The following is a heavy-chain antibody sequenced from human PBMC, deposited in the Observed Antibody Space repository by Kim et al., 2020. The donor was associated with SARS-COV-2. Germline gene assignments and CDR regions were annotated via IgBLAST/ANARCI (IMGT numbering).Heavy chain of an antibody. CDR2: IKQDGSLK. CDR3: VAGYFVDNVIRAFDH. D-gene: IGHD3-9*01. CDR1: GFTFSSNW. J-gene: IGHJ5*02. Sequence: GGSLRLSCAVSGFTFSSNWMTWVRQAPGRGLEWLANIKQDGSLKFYADSVKGRFTISRDNAKNSLYLQLNNLRDEDTAVYFCVAGYFVDNVIRAFDHWGQGTLVTVSS. V-gene: IGHV3-7*03.